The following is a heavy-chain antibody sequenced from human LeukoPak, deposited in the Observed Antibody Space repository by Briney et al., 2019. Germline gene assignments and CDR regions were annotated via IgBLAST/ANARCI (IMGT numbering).Heavy chain of an antibody. CDR2: MNPNSGNT. Sequence: ASVKVSCKASGYTFTSYDINWVRQATGQGLEWMGWMNPNSGNTGYAQKFQGRVTMTRNTSISTAYMELSSLRSEDTAVYYCARGPAKKQWLVRGRLYNWFDPWGQGTLVTVFS. J-gene: IGHJ5*02. D-gene: IGHD6-19*01. CDR1: GYTFTSYD. V-gene: IGHV1-8*01. CDR3: ARGPAKKQWLVRGRLYNWFDP.